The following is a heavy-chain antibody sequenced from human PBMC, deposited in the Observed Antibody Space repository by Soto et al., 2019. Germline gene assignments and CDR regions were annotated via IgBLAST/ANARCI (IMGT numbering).Heavy chain of an antibody. V-gene: IGHV3-23*01. CDR1: GFTFRNFV. CDR2: IRATGGQT. Sequence: EVQLLESGGGVVQPGGSLRLSCAASGFTFRNFVMSWVRQAPGKGLEWVSAIRATGGQTFYADSVKGRFTISRDNSKNMLYLQIDSLRDEDTALYCCAQERGWGVVSPSHDSLGQGTLVTVSS. CDR3: AQERGWGVVSPSHDS. J-gene: IGHJ4*02. D-gene: IGHD2-21*01.